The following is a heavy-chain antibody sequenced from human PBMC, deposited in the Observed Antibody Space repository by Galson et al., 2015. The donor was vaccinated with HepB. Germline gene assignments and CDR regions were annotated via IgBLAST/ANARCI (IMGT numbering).Heavy chain of an antibody. D-gene: IGHD3-10*01. J-gene: IGHJ4*02. CDR1: GFIFSSHW. CDR3: VRDADMVRGLIIFDY. V-gene: IGHV3-7*03. Sequence: SLRLSCAASGFIFSSHWMSWVRQAPGKGLEWVANIKQDGSEKYYVDSVKGRFTISRDNAKKSLSLQMNSLRAEDTAVYYCVRDADMVRGLIIFDYWGQGTLVTVSS. CDR2: IKQDGSEK.